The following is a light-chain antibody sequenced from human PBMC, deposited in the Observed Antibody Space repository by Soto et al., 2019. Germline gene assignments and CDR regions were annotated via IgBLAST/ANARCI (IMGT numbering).Light chain of an antibody. CDR2: STS. Sequence: IVLTQSPGPLSLSPGERVTLSCRASQSVGTSWLAWYQQKPGQSPRLLIYSTSSRATGIPDRFSGSGSETDFALTISRLEPEDSAVYYCQQYASSQWTFGQGTKVEIK. CDR1: QSVGTSW. CDR3: QQYASSQWT. J-gene: IGKJ1*01. V-gene: IGKV3-20*01.